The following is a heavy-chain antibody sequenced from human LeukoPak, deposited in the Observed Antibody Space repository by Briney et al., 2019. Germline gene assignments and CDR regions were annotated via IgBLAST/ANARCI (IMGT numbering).Heavy chain of an antibody. D-gene: IGHD5-24*01. CDR2: IIPILGIA. J-gene: IGHJ5*02. CDR3: ARVRRESVELDP. Sequence: SVKVSCKASGGTFSSYAISWVRQAPGQGLEWMGRIIPILGIANYAQKFQGRVTITADKSTSTAYMELSSLRSEDTAVYYCARVRRESVELDPWGQGTLVTVSS. V-gene: IGHV1-69*04. CDR1: GGTFSSYA.